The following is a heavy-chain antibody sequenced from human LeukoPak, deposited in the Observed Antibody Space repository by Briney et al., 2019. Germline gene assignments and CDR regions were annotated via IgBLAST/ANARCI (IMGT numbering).Heavy chain of an antibody. J-gene: IGHJ4*02. D-gene: IGHD2-2*01. CDR1: QFTFSNYW. Sequence: GGSLTLSCAASQFTFSNYWMYWVRQAPGKGLVWVSRINSDGSSTNYADSVKGRFTISRDNAKNTLYLQMNGLRAEDTALYYCARASSYCSSTSCKEPLDYWGQGTLVTVSS. V-gene: IGHV3-74*01. CDR2: INSDGSST. CDR3: ARASSYCSSTSCKEPLDY.